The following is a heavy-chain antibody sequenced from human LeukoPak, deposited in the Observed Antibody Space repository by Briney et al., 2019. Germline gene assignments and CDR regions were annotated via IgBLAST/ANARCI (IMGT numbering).Heavy chain of an antibody. J-gene: IGHJ6*02. CDR1: GYTFTSYD. V-gene: IGHV1-8*01. Sequence: ASVKVSCKASGYTFTSYDINWVRQATGQGLEWMGWMNPNSGNTGYAQKFQGRVTMTRNTSISTAYMELRSLRSDDTAVYYCARDGDGYSWKWSPYYYYGMDVWGQGTTVTVSS. D-gene: IGHD5-24*01. CDR3: ARDGDGYSWKWSPYYYYGMDV. CDR2: MNPNSGNT.